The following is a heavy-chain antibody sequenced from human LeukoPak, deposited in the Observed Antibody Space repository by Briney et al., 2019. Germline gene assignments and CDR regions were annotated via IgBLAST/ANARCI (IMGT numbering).Heavy chain of an antibody. Sequence: GGSFRLSCAASGFTFSSYIMNSVRQAPGKGLGWDSSISSSSSYIYYADSVKGRFTISRDNAKNSLYLQMNSLRAEDTAVYYCSGWDLGQRVDDWGQGTLVTVSS. CDR3: SGWDLGQRVDD. CDR2: ISSSSSYI. V-gene: IGHV3-21*01. CDR1: GFTFSSYI. D-gene: IGHD6-19*01. J-gene: IGHJ4*02.